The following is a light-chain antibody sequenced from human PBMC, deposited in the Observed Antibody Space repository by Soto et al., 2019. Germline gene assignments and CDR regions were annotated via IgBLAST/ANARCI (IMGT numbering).Light chain of an antibody. CDR2: DAS. J-gene: IGKJ5*01. CDR1: QSLNNE. V-gene: IGKV1-5*01. CDR3: QQYHRSSIT. Sequence: DIQMTQSPSTLSASVGDRVTITCRASQSLNNELAWYQQKPGKAPNLLMYDASTLERGVPSRFSGTGSGTEFNLTLSSLQPDDFATYYCQQYHRSSITFGQGTRLEIK.